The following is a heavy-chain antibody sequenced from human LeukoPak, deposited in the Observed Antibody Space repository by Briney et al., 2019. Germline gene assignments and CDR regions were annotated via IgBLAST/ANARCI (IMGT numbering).Heavy chain of an antibody. D-gene: IGHD5-24*01. CDR2: INHSGST. Sequence: SETLSLTCTVSGGSISSGDYYWSWIRQPPGKGLEWIGEINHSGSTNYNPSLKSRVTISVDTSKNQFSLKLSSVTAADTAVYYCARGRRDGYNSWGQGTLVTVSS. CDR1: GGSISSGDYY. CDR3: ARGRRDGYNS. J-gene: IGHJ5*02. V-gene: IGHV4-39*07.